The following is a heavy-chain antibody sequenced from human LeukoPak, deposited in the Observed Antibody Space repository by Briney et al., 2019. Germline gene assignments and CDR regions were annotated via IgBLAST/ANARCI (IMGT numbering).Heavy chain of an antibody. V-gene: IGHV4-34*01. J-gene: IGHJ4*02. D-gene: IGHD3-10*01. CDR2: INHSGGT. CDR3: ATDRYYGSGSYYKFDY. CDR1: GASFSGYY. Sequence: PSETLSLTCGVSGASFSGYYWSWLRQTPGKGLEWIGEINHSGGTNYNPSLKSRVTISVDTSRKQFSLQLRSVTAEDTAVYYCATDRYYGSGSYYKFDYWGQGTLVTVSS.